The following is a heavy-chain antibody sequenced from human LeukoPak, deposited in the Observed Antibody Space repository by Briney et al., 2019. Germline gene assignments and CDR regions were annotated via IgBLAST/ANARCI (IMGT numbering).Heavy chain of an antibody. CDR3: ARELRRRVVAATLGY. V-gene: IGHV3-11*04. CDR2: ISSSGSTI. D-gene: IGHD2-15*01. Sequence: PGGSQRLSCAASGFTFSDYYMSWIRQAPGKGLEWVSYISSSGSTIYYADSVKGRFTISRDNAKNSLYLQMNSLRAEDTAVYYCARELRRRVVAATLGYWGQGTLVTVSS. J-gene: IGHJ4*02. CDR1: GFTFSDYY.